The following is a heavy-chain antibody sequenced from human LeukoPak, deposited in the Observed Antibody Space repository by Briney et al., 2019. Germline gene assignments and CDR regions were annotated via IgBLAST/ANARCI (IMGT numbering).Heavy chain of an antibody. CDR1: GFTFSSYA. V-gene: IGHV3-48*04. J-gene: IGHJ4*02. CDR3: ARGPGSGHYFDY. CDR2: ISSSSGTI. Sequence: GRSLRLSCAASGFTFSSYAMNWVRQAPGKGPEWVSYISSSSGTIYYADSVKGRFTISRDNAENSLYLQMNSLRAEDTAVYYCARGPGSGHYFDYWGQGTLVTVSS. D-gene: IGHD2-15*01.